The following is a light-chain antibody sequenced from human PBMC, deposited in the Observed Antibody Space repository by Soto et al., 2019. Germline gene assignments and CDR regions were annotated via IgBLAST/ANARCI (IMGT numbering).Light chain of an antibody. CDR3: AAWDDSLSGWV. CDR1: TSNIGSNF. V-gene: IGLV1-47*02. J-gene: IGLJ3*02. Sequence: QSVLTQPPSASGTPGQRVTISGSGSTSNIGSNFVYWYQQLPQLPGAAPRLVIYSNNLRPSGVPDRLSGSKSGTSASLAISGLRSEDEAVYVCAAWDDSLSGWVFGGGTKLTVL. CDR2: SNN.